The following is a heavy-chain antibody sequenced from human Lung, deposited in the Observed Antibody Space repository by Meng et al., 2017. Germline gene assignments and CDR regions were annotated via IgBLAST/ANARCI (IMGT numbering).Heavy chain of an antibody. J-gene: IGHJ4*02. Sequence: QVQLVQSGAEVKKPGSSVKVACKTSGGSFSTHTFSWVRQAPGQGLEWMGGLIAVFDKTKAAPRFQDRVTFTAEESTSTAYMELSSLTFDDTAVYFCARGRRNEPLFDYWGQGTLVTVSS. CDR3: ARGRRNEPLFDY. CDR2: LIAVFDKT. D-gene: IGHD1-14*01. CDR1: GGSFSTHT. V-gene: IGHV1-69*13.